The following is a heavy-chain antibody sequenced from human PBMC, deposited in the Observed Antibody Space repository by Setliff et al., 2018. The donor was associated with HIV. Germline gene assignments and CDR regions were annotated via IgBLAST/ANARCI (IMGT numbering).Heavy chain of an antibody. D-gene: IGHD1-26*01. J-gene: IGHJ5*02. CDR3: AKGHTGSYHGNWFDA. V-gene: IGHV3-23*01. CDR2: ISASGASI. CDR1: GFYFSIYA. Sequence: GGSLRLSCAASGFYFSIYAMSWVRQAPGKGLEWVSSISASGASIYYGDSVKGRFTISRDNSKNTLSLQMSSLRAEDTAFYYCAKGHTGSYHGNWFDAWGPGTLVTVSS.